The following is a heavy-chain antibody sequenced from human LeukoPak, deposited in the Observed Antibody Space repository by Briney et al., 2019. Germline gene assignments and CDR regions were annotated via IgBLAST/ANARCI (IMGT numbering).Heavy chain of an antibody. J-gene: IGHJ4*02. Sequence: SETLSLTCTVSGGSISSSSYYWGWIRQPPGKGLEWTGSIYYSGSTYYNPSLKSRVTISVDTSKNQFSLKLSSVTAADTAVYYCARRGNGSGSYYNFDYWGQGTLVTVSS. D-gene: IGHD3-10*01. CDR2: IYYSGST. CDR3: ARRGNGSGSYYNFDY. CDR1: GGSISSSSYY. V-gene: IGHV4-39*01.